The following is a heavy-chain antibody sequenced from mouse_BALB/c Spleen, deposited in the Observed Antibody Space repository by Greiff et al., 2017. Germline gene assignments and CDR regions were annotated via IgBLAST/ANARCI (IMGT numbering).Heavy chain of an antibody. V-gene: IGHV14-3*02. CDR1: GFNIKDTY. J-gene: IGHJ4*01. CDR3: AHYDGCAMDY. Sequence: VQLQQSGAELVKLGASVKLSCTASGFNIKDTYMHWVKQRPEQGLEWIGRIDPANGNTKYDPKFQGKATITADTSSNTAYLQLSSLTSEDTAVYYCAHYDGCAMDYWGQGTAVTVST. D-gene: IGHD1-2*01. CDR2: IDPANGNT.